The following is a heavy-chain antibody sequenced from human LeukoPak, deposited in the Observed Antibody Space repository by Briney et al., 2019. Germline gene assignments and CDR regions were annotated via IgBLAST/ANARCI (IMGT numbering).Heavy chain of an antibody. CDR3: AKYRTGPPYGLDV. D-gene: IGHD1-26*01. J-gene: IGHJ6*02. Sequence: PGGSLRLSCAASGFTFTTYAMSWVRQAPGKGLEWVSGTTGSGGSTYYADSVKGRFTISRDNSKNTLYLQMNRLRAEDTATYYCAKYRTGPPYGLDVWGQGTTVAVSS. V-gene: IGHV3-23*01. CDR2: TTGSGGST. CDR1: GFTFTTYA.